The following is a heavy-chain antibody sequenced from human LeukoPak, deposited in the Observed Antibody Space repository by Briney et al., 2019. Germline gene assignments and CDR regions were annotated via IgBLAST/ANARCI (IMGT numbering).Heavy chain of an antibody. V-gene: IGHV1-24*01. CDR1: GYTLTELS. D-gene: IGHD3-10*01. J-gene: IGHJ6*03. CDR2: FDPEDGET. CDR3: ATTPRNYYGSGSYYNVPYYYYMDV. Sequence: EASVKVSCKVSGYTLTELSMHWVRQPPGKGLEWMGGFDPEDGETIYAQKFQGRVTMTEDTSTDTAYMELSGLRSEDTAVYYCATTPRNYYGSGSYYNVPYYYYMDVWGKGTTVTVSS.